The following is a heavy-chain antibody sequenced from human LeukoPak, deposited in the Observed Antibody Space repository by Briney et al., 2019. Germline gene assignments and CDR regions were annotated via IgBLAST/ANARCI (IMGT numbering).Heavy chain of an antibody. D-gene: IGHD1-1*01. CDR2: IYPDDLDT. J-gene: IGHJ4*02. V-gene: IGHV5-51*01. CDR1: GYSFTSYW. CDR3: ARGGTGSRTFDY. Sequence: PGESLKISCKASGYSFTSYWIGWVRQMPGKGLEWMGIIYPDDLDTRYSPSFQGQVTISADRTISTAYLQWSSLKASDTAMYYRARGGTGSRTFDYWGQGTLVTVSS.